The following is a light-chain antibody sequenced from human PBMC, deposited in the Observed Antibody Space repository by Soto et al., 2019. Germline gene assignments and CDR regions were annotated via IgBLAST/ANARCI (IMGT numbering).Light chain of an antibody. V-gene: IGKV3-20*01. CDR2: GAS. CDR1: QSVSNNY. J-gene: IGKJ1*01. Sequence: EIVLTQSPGTLSLSPGERATLSCRASQSVSNNYLGWYQQKPGQAPRLLVYGASSRATGIPDRFSGSGSGTDFTLTISGLEAEDFAVYYCQQYGNSLPWTFGQGTKVEIK. CDR3: QQYGNSLPWT.